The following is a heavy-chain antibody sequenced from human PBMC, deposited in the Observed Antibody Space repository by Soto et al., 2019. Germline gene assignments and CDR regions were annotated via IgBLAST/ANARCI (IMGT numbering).Heavy chain of an antibody. J-gene: IGHJ3*02. CDR3: ARGGGGLEYCSSNSCRAAFDI. CDR2: IIPILGIA. V-gene: IGHV1-69*02. Sequence: QVQLVQSGAEVKKPGSSVKVSCKDSGGTFSSYTISWVRQAPGQGLEWMGRIIPILGIANYAQKFQGRVTITADKSTSTAYMELSSLRSEDTAVYYCARGGGGLEYCSSNSCRAAFDIWGQGTMVTVSS. CDR1: GGTFSSYT. D-gene: IGHD2-2*01.